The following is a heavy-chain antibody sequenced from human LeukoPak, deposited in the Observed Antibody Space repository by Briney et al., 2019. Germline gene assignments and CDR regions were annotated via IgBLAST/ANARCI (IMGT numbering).Heavy chain of an antibody. V-gene: IGHV4-59*01. D-gene: IGHD4-23*01. CDR1: GASISSDY. J-gene: IGHJ4*02. Sequence: SETLPLTCTVSGASISSDYWSWIRRPPGKGLEWIGYISYSGNTKYNPSLKSRVTVSLDRSKNQLSLELSSVTAADTAVYYCARATYGGNYYFDYWGQGSLVTVSS. CDR3: ARATYGGNYYFDY. CDR2: ISYSGNT.